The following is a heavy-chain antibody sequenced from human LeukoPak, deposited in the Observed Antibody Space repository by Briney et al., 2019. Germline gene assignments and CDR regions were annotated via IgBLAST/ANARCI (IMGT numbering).Heavy chain of an antibody. CDR2: ITSSGTPI. J-gene: IGHJ4*02. D-gene: IGHD6-19*01. CDR1: GFTFSSYE. Sequence: GGSLRLSCTASGFTFSSYEMNWVRQAPGKGLERISYITSSGTPIYYADSVKGRFTISRDNAKNSLYLQMNILRAEDTAVYYCARGPYSSGWYYFDYWGQGTLVTVSS. V-gene: IGHV3-48*03. CDR3: ARGPYSSGWYYFDY.